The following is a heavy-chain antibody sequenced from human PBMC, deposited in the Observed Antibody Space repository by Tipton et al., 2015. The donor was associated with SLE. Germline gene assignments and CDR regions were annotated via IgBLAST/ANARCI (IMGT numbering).Heavy chain of an antibody. CDR3: ARVRPPLSIFGVVKGTDYYYMDV. V-gene: IGHV4-34*01. Sequence: TLSLTCAVYGGSFRGYYWSWIRQPPGKGLEWIGEINHSGSTNYNPSLKSRVTISVDTSKNQCSLKLSSVTAADTAVYYCARVRPPLSIFGVVKGTDYYYMDVWGKGTTVTVSS. CDR1: GGSFRGYY. CDR2: INHSGST. D-gene: IGHD3-3*01. J-gene: IGHJ6*03.